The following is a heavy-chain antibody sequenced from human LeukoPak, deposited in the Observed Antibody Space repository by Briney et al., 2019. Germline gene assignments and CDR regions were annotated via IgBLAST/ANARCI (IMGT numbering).Heavy chain of an antibody. CDR1: GFTFSNYW. V-gene: IGHV3-74*01. CDR3: ARGATGGHYKIDY. Sequence: GGSLRLSCAASGFTFSNYWMLWVRQAPGKGLVWVSRINTDGSSTNYADSVKGRFTISRDNARNTLYLQMNSLRAEDTAVYYCARGATGGHYKIDYWGQGTLVTVSS. J-gene: IGHJ4*02. CDR2: INTDGSST. D-gene: IGHD1-26*01.